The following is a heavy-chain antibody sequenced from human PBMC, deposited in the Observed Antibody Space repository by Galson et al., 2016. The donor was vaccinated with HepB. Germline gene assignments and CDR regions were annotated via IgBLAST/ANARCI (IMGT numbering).Heavy chain of an antibody. CDR2: IYHSGST. J-gene: IGHJ4*02. V-gene: IGHV4-4*02. CDR1: GDSINRSNW. D-gene: IGHD6-13*01. CDR3: ARGKEGISV. Sequence: ETLSLTCAVSGDSINRSNWWNWVRQPPGKGLEWIGEIYHSGSTNYKPSLKSRVSISVDKSKNHFSLNLHSVTAADTAVYYCARGKEGISVWGQGTLVTVSS.